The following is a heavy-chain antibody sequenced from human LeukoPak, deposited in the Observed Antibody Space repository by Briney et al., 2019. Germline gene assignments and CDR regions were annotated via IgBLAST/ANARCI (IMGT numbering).Heavy chain of an antibody. CDR2: ISSTSGPI. Sequence: GGSLRLSCAASGFTFSSYSMNWVRQAPGKGLEWVSYISSTSGPIYYADSVKARFTISRDNAKNSLFLQMNSLRAEDTAVYYCAREGYAFDIWGQGTMVTVSS. CDR3: AREGYAFDI. J-gene: IGHJ3*02. CDR1: GFTFSSYS. V-gene: IGHV3-48*04.